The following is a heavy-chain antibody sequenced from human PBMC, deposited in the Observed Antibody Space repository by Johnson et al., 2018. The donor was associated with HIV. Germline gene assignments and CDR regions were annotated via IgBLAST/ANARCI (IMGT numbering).Heavy chain of an antibody. CDR3: AICEYDSRGWSEEDGAFDI. Sequence: QVQLVESGGGVVQPGRSLRLSCAASGFTFSSYAMYWVRQAPGKGLAWVAVISYDGIHTYYTDSVKGRFTISRDNSKNTLYLQMNSLRAEDPAVYYCAICEYDSRGWSEEDGAFDIWGQGTMVTVSS. D-gene: IGHD3-22*01. V-gene: IGHV3-30*04. CDR1: GFTFSSYA. J-gene: IGHJ3*02. CDR2: ISYDGIHT.